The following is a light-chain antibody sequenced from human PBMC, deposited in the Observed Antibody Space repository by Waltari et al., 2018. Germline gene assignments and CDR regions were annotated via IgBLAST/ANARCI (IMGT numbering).Light chain of an antibody. V-gene: IGKV3-20*01. CDR1: QRLSGT. CDR2: EVS. CDR3: QKYGTVPAT. J-gene: IGKJ1*01. Sequence: ELVLTQSPGTLSLSPGERATLACRASQRLSGTLAWYQQKPGPAPRLLIYEVSSRASGIPDRFSGSGSRTDYSLTISRLEPEDFAVYYGQKYGTVPATFGQGTKVEF.